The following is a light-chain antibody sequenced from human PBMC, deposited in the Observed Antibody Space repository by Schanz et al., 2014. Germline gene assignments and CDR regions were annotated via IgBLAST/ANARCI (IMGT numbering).Light chain of an antibody. CDR3: HQYGISPFT. Sequence: EIVLTQSPGTLSLSPGERATLSCRASQSVSSSYLAWYQQKPGQPPRLLIYGASTRATGVPDRFSGSGSGTDFTLSISRLEPEDFAVFYCHQYGISPFTFGPGTKVDIK. J-gene: IGKJ3*01. CDR2: GAS. V-gene: IGKV3-20*01. CDR1: QSVSSSY.